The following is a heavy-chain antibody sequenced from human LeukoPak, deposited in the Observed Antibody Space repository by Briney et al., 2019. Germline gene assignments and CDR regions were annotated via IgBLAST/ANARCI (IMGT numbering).Heavy chain of an antibody. D-gene: IGHD3-10*01. CDR2: IYYSGST. V-gene: IGHV4-39*07. CDR1: GGSISSSSYY. CDR3: ASLYGSGSYY. J-gene: IGHJ4*02. Sequence: PSETLSLTCTVSGGSISSSSYYWGGVRQPPGRGVEWIGSIYYSGSTYYNPSLKSRVTISVDKSKNQFSLKLSSVTAADTAVYYCASLYGSGSYYWGQGTLVTVSS.